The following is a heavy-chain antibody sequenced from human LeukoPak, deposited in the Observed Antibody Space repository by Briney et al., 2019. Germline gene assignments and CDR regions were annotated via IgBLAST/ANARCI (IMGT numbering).Heavy chain of an antibody. CDR3: ARAVGRSGPDAFDV. J-gene: IGHJ3*01. V-gene: IGHV1-2*02. Sequence: ASVKVSCKASGYTFTDYLIHWVRQAPGQGPEWAGWIHPNSAGTNYAPKFQGRVAMTRDTSFTTVYMDVSSLRSDDTAVYYCARAVGRSGPDAFDVWGQGTMVTVSS. CDR1: GYTFTDYL. D-gene: IGHD3-3*01. CDR2: IHPNSAGT.